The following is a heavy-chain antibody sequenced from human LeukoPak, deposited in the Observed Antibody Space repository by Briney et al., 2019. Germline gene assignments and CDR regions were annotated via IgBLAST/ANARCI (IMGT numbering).Heavy chain of an antibody. CDR1: GFTFSSYS. D-gene: IGHD4-17*01. CDR2: ISSSSAYI. V-gene: IGHV3-21*01. Sequence: GGSLRLSCAASGFTFSSYSMNWVRQAPGKGLEWVSSISSSSAYIYYADSVKGRFTISRDNAKNSLYLQMNNLRAEDTALYYCARDALTTAIIRGDHWGQGTQVTVSS. J-gene: IGHJ4*02. CDR3: ARDALTTAIIRGDH.